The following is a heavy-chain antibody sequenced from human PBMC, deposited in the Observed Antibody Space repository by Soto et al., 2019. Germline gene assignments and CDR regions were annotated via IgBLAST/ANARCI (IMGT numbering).Heavy chain of an antibody. CDR3: ARNYYGSGSYYYYYYYYMDV. CDR2: IYYSGST. Sequence: SETLSLTCTVSGGSISSYYWSWIRQPPGKGLEWIGYIYYSGSTNYNPSLKSRVTISVDTSKNQFSLKLSSVTAADTAVYYCARNYYGSGSYYYYYYYYMDVWGKGTTVTVS. J-gene: IGHJ6*03. D-gene: IGHD3-10*01. V-gene: IGHV4-59*01. CDR1: GGSISSYY.